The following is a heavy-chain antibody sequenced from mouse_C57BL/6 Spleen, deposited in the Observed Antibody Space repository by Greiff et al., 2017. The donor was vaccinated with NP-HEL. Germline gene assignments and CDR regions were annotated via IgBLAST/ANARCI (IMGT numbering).Heavy chain of an antibody. CDR3: ASVACFGSSYAWFAY. CDR2: IYPRSGNT. Sequence: VQLQQSGAELARPGASVKLSCKASGYTFTSYGISWVKQRTGQGLEWIGEIYPRSGNTYYNEKFKGKATLTADKSSSTAYMELRSLTSEDSAVYFCASVACFGSSYAWFAYWGQGTLVTVSA. D-gene: IGHD1-1*01. V-gene: IGHV1-81*01. CDR1: GYTFTSYG. J-gene: IGHJ3*01.